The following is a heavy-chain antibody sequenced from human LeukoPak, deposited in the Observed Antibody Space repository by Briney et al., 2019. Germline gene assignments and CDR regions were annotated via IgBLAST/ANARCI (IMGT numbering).Heavy chain of an antibody. J-gene: IGHJ3*02. CDR1: GYSFTSYW. CDR3: ARLDSSSPRAPSDAFDI. CDR2: IYPGDSDT. Sequence: GESLKISCKGSGYSFTSYWIGWVRQMPGKGLEWMGIIYPGDSDTRYSPSFQGQVTISADKSISTAYLQWSSLKASDTAMYYCARLDSSSPRAPSDAFDIWGQGTMVTVSS. V-gene: IGHV5-51*01. D-gene: IGHD6-6*01.